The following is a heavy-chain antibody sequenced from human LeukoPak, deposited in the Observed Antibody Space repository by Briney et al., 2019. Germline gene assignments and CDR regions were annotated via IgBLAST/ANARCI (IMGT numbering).Heavy chain of an antibody. Sequence: GSLRLSCAASGFTFSDYYMSWIRQAPGKGLEWVSYISSSGSTVYYADSVKGRFTISRENAKNSLYLQMNSLRAGDTAVYYCARGHYDSSGASFDYWGQGTLVTVSS. D-gene: IGHD3-22*01. CDR1: GFTFSDYY. V-gene: IGHV3-11*04. J-gene: IGHJ4*02. CDR2: ISSSGSTV. CDR3: ARGHYDSSGASFDY.